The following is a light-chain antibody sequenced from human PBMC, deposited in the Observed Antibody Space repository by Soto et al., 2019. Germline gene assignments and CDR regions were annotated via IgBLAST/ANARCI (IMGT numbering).Light chain of an antibody. CDR3: GSYTSSSTRV. J-gene: IGLJ1*01. CDR1: SSDVGGYNY. V-gene: IGLV2-14*01. Sequence: QSVVTQPASVSGSPGQSIPISCTGTSSDVGGYNYVSWYQQHPGKAPKLMIYDVSNRPSGVSNRFSGSKSGNTASLTISGLQAEDEADYYCGSYTSSSTRVFGTGTKVTVL. CDR2: DVS.